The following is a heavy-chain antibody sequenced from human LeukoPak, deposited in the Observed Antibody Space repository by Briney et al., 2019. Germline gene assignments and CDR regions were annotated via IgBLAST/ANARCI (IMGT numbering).Heavy chain of an antibody. CDR2: ISYDGSNK. CDR1: GSTFSSSA. CDR3: ARGYGSGKDYFDY. J-gene: IGHJ4*02. V-gene: IGHV3-30*01. Sequence: GGSLRLSYAASGSTFSSSAMHWVRQAPGKGLEWVAVISYDGSNKYYADSVKGRFTISRDNSKNTLYLQINSLRAEDTAVYYCARGYGSGKDYFDYWGQGTLVTVSS. D-gene: IGHD3-10*01.